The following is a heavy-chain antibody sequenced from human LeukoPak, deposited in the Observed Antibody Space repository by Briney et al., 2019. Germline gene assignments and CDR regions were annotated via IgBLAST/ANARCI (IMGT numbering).Heavy chain of an antibody. Sequence: ASVKVSCKASGYTFTSYYMHWVRQAPGQGLEWMGIINPSGGSTSYAQKFQGRVTMTRDMSTSTVYMELSSLRSEDTAVYYCARVDSSGYYAASDYYMDVWGKGTTVIISS. CDR3: ARVDSSGYYAASDYYMDV. D-gene: IGHD3-22*01. V-gene: IGHV1-46*01. CDR1: GYTFTSYY. J-gene: IGHJ6*03. CDR2: INPSGGST.